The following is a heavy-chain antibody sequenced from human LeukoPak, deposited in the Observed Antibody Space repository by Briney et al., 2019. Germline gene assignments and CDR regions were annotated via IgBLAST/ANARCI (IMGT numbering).Heavy chain of an antibody. Sequence: SQTLSLTCAISGDSVSSNRWNWIRQSPWGGLEWLGRIYYQSKWYSDYAISVKSRMTIDADTSKNQFSLHLNSVTPEDTGVFYCARHVSESYYFDSWGQGTLVTVSS. J-gene: IGHJ4*02. V-gene: IGHV6-1*01. CDR1: GDSVSSNR. CDR3: ARHVSESYYFDS. D-gene: IGHD3-10*01. CDR2: IYYQSKWYS.